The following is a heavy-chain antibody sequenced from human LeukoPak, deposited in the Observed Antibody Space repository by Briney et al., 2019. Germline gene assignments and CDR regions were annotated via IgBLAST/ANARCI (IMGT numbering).Heavy chain of an antibody. Sequence: GGSLRLSCAASGFTFSSYSMNWVRQAPGTGLEWVANIKQDGSDRNYVTSVRGRFTISRDNAESSLYLQMNSLRAEDTALYYCVRNLAVAGTCFDSWGQGTLVTVSS. CDR1: GFTFSSYS. CDR3: VRNLAVAGTCFDS. J-gene: IGHJ4*02. D-gene: IGHD6-19*01. CDR2: IKQDGSDR. V-gene: IGHV3-7*03.